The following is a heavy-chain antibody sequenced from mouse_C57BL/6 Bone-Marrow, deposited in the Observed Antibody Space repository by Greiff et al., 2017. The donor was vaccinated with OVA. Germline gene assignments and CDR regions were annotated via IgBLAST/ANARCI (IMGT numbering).Heavy chain of an antibody. CDR3: ARLNYSNWYFDV. CDR1: GYAFTNYL. CDR2: INPGSGGT. Sequence: QVQLQQSGAELVRPGTSVKVSCKASGYAFTNYLIEWVKQRPGQGLEWIGVINPGSGGTNYNEKFKGKATLTADKSSSTAYMQLSSLTSEDSAVYFCARLNYSNWYFDVWGTGTTVTVSS. J-gene: IGHJ1*03. D-gene: IGHD2-5*01. V-gene: IGHV1-54*01.